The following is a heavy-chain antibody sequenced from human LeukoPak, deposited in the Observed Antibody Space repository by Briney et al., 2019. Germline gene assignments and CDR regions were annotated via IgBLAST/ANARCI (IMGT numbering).Heavy chain of an antibody. V-gene: IGHV3-66*01. Sequence: GGSLRLSCAASGFTFSSYAMNWVRQAPGKGLEWVSVIYSGGSTYYADSVKGRFTISRDNSKNTLYLQMNSLRAEDTAVYYCARRGEQRWLQFGDWGQGTLVTVSS. D-gene: IGHD5-24*01. J-gene: IGHJ4*02. CDR2: IYSGGST. CDR3: ARRGEQRWLQFGD. CDR1: GFTFSSYA.